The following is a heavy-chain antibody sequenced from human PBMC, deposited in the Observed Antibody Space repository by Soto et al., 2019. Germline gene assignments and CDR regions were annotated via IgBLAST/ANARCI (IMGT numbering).Heavy chain of an antibody. CDR1: GDPFSNYD. J-gene: IGHJ6*02. Sequence: QVQLVQSGAEVKRPGASVKVSCKASGDPFSNYDMKWVRQATGQGLELMGWMNPNSGNTGYARKFQGRVTMTRNPSITTVYMELSSLRSEDTAVYYCARGRNGMDVWGQGTTVTVSS. CDR2: MNPNSGNT. V-gene: IGHV1-8*01. CDR3: ARGRNGMDV.